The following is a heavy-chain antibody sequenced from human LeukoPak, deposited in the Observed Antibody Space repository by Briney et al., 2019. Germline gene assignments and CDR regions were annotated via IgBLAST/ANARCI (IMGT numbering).Heavy chain of an antibody. J-gene: IGHJ4*02. D-gene: IGHD6-19*01. CDR2: ILYDGSNK. CDR1: GFTFSSYG. Sequence: PGGSLRLSCAASGFTFSSYGMHWVRQAPGKGLEWVAFILYDGSNKSYADSVKGGFTISRDNSKNTLYLQMNSLRADDTAVYYCAKDREQWLGDFDYWGQGTLVTVSS. CDR3: AKDREQWLGDFDY. V-gene: IGHV3-30*02.